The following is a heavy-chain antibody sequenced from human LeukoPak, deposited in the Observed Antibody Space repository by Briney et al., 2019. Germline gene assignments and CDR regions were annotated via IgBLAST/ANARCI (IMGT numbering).Heavy chain of an antibody. CDR3: AREYYAILTGSLDY. J-gene: IGHJ4*02. CDR2: INHHSGGT. D-gene: IGHD3-9*01. Sequence: ASVKVSCKASGYRFTGYYIHWVRQAPGQGLGWMGWINHHSGGTNFAQKFQGRVTMTRDTSISTAYMEVSRLRSGDAAVYYCAREYYAILTGSLDYWGQGTLVTVSS. V-gene: IGHV1-2*02. CDR1: GYRFTGYY.